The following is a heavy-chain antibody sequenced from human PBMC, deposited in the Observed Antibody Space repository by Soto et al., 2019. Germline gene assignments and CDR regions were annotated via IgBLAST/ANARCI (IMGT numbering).Heavy chain of an antibody. V-gene: IGHV3-23*01. CDR2: ISGSGGST. CDR1: GFTFSSYA. CDR3: ASRLAFSSSWSFDY. Sequence: PGGSLRLSCAASGFTFSSYAMSWVRQAPGKGLEWVSAISGSGGSTYYADSVKGRFTISRDNSKNTLYLQMNSLRAEDTAVYYCASRLAFSSSWSFDYWGQGTLVTVSS. D-gene: IGHD6-13*01. J-gene: IGHJ4*02.